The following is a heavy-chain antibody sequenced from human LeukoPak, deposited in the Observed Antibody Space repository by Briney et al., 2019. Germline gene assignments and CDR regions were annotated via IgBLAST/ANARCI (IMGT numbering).Heavy chain of an antibody. CDR3: AKESGKFDY. CDR1: GLNFDDSA. CDR2: ISADGGST. Sequence: GGSQRLACLAAGLNFDDSAVPWAREAPGKGLEWVSLISADGGSTSSGDSVTGRFSISRDNSKNSLYLQMNSLRSEDTAMYYCAKESGKFDYWGQGTLVAVSS. J-gene: IGHJ4*02. V-gene: IGHV3-43*02.